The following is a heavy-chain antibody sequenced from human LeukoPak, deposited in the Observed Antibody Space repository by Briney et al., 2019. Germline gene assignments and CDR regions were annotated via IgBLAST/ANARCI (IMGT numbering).Heavy chain of an antibody. J-gene: IGHJ6*03. CDR2: INHSGST. CDR1: GGSFSGYY. Sequence: PSETLSLTCAVYGGSFSGYYWSWIRQPPGKGLEWIGEINHSGSTNYNPSLKSRVTISVDTSKNQFSLKLSPVTAADTAVYYCARGDRGDWDYYYYMDVWGKGTTVTISS. CDR3: ARGDRGDWDYYYYMDV. D-gene: IGHD2-21*01. V-gene: IGHV4-34*01.